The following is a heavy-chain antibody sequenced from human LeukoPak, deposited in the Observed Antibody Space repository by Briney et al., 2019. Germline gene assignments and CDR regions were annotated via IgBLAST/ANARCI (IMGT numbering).Heavy chain of an antibody. D-gene: IGHD1-26*01. CDR3: TSGYSGSYYRDY. J-gene: IGHJ4*02. V-gene: IGHV3-73*01. Sequence: GGSLRLSCAASGFTFSGYWMSWVRQAPGKGLEWVGRIRSKANSYATAYAASVKGRFTISRDDSKNTAYLQMNSLKTEDTAVYYCTSGYSGSYYRDYWGQGTLVTVSS. CDR1: GFTFSGYW. CDR2: IRSKANSYAT.